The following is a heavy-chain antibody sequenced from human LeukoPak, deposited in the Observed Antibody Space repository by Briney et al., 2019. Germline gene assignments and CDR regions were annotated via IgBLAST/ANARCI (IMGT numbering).Heavy chain of an antibody. V-gene: IGHV3-23*01. CDR2: ISGSGGIT. D-gene: IGHD3-10*01. Sequence: GGSLRLSCTASGFTFSSYAMNWVRQAPGKGLEWVSGISGSGGITYYADSVKGRFTTSRDNSKNTLYLQMNSLTAEDTAMYYCAKDAQVRGVINGFDYWGQGTLVTVSS. CDR1: GFTFSSYA. CDR3: AKDAQVRGVINGFDY. J-gene: IGHJ4*02.